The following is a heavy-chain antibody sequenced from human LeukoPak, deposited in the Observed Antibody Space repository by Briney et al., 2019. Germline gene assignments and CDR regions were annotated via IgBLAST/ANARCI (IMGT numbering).Heavy chain of an antibody. V-gene: IGHV3-23*01. CDR2: ISGSGSST. CDR1: GFTFSAYA. D-gene: IGHD6-19*01. CDR3: AKDRIEVAVHWFDP. Sequence: GGSLRLSCAASGFTFSAYAMTWVRQAPGKGLEWVSTISGSGSSTFYADSVKGRFTISRDNFKNTLYLQMNNLRAEDTAVYYCAKDRIEVAVHWFDPWGQGTLVTVSS. J-gene: IGHJ5*02.